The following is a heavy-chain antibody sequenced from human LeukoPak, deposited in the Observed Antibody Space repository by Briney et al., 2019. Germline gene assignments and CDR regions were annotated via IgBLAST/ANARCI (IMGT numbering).Heavy chain of an antibody. CDR1: GYTFTGYY. V-gene: IGHV1-2*02. Sequence: ASVKVSCKASGYTFTGYYMHWVRQAPGQGLEWMGWINPNSGGTNYAQKFQGRVTMTRNTSISTAYMELSSLRSEDTAVYYCARGVHYYDTLYYFDYWGQGTLVTVSS. CDR2: INPNSGGT. CDR3: ARGVHYYDTLYYFDY. J-gene: IGHJ4*02. D-gene: IGHD3-22*01.